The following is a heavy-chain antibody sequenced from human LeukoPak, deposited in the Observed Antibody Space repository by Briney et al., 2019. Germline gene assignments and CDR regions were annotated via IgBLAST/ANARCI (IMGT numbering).Heavy chain of an antibody. V-gene: IGHV3-23*01. Sequence: SGGSLRLSCAASGFTFSGYAMTWVRQAPGKGLKWVAVISDSGVISHDAESVKGRFTISRDNSKNTLYLQMNSLRVEDTAVYYCAKYISGYAPNFDDWGQGTLVTVFS. CDR3: AKYISGYAPNFDD. D-gene: IGHD5-12*01. J-gene: IGHJ4*02. CDR2: ISDSGVIS. CDR1: GFTFSGYA.